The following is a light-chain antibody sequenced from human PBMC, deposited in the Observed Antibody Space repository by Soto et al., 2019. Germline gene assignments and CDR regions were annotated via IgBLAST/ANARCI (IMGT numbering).Light chain of an antibody. V-gene: IGKV3-20*01. CDR1: QSVSSSY. J-gene: IGKJ1*01. Sequence: EVVLTQSPGTLSLSPEERATLSCRASQSVSSSYLAWYQQKPGQAPRLLIYGASSRTTGIADRFSGSGSGTDFTLTISRLEPEDFAVYYCQQYGSSPQWTFGQGTKV. CDR3: QQYGSSPQWT. CDR2: GAS.